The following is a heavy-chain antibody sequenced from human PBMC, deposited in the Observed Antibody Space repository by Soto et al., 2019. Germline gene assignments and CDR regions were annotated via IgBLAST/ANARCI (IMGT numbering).Heavy chain of an antibody. V-gene: IGHV3-23*01. CDR3: AKVDDSSGHYYDPIDY. CDR2: ITGSGGTT. Sequence: GGSLRLSCAASGFTFSSYAMNWVRQAPGKGLEWVSVITGSGGTTYYADSVKGRFTISRDNSKKTLYLQMNSLRAEDTAVYYCAKVDDSSGHYYDPIDYWGQGALVTVSS. D-gene: IGHD3-22*01. CDR1: GFTFSSYA. J-gene: IGHJ4*02.